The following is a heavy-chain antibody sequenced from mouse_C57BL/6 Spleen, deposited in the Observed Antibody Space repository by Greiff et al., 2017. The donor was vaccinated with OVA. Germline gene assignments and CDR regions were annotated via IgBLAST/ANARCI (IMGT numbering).Heavy chain of an antibody. J-gene: IGHJ2*01. D-gene: IGHD1-1*01. V-gene: IGHV1-81*01. CDR3: ARRPITTVGSALDY. CDR2: IYPRSGNT. CDR1: GYTFTSYC. Sequence: QVQLQQPGAELVRPGASVKLSCKASGYTFTSYCISWVKQRTGQGLEWIGEIYPRSGNTNYNEKFKGKATLTADKSSSTAYMELRSLTSEDSAVYFCARRPITTVGSALDYWGQGTTLTVSS.